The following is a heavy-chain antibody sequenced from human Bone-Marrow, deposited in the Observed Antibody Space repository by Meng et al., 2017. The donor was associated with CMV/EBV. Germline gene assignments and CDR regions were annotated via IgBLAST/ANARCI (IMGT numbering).Heavy chain of an antibody. D-gene: IGHD4-17*01. CDR3: ARGATVTDYYYYGMDV. Sequence: GRSLRLSCAASGFTFSSYSMNWVRQAPGKGLEWVSSISSSSSYIYYADSVKGRFTISRDNAKNSLYLQMSSLRAEDTAVYYCARGATVTDYYYYGMDVWGQGPTVTVSS. J-gene: IGHJ6*02. CDR2: ISSSSSYI. CDR1: GFTFSSYS. V-gene: IGHV3-21*04.